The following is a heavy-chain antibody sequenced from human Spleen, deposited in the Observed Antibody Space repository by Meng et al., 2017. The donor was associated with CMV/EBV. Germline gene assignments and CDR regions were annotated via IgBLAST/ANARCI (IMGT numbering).Heavy chain of an antibody. V-gene: IGHV3-74*01. J-gene: IGHJ6*02. D-gene: IGHD6-25*01. Sequence: GESLKISCAASGITFSSYWMHWVRQVPGKGLMWVSRISGDGSSRAFAGSVTGRFTISRDNAKNTLYLQMNSLRAEDTAVYYCARGLLKYCDNSSCYRYYYDVDVWSRGTPVTVSS. CDR2: ISGDGSSR. CDR1: GITFSSYW. CDR3: ARGLLKYCDNSSCYRYYYDVDV.